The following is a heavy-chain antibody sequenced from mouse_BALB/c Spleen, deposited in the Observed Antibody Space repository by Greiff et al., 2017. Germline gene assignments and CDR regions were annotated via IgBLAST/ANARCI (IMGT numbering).Heavy chain of an antibody. CDR2: ISSGSSTI. CDR1: GFTFSSFG. V-gene: IGHV5-17*02. J-gene: IGHJ4*01. Sequence: EVQLVESGGGLVQPGGSRKLSCAASGFTFSSFGMHWVRQAPEKGLEWVAYISSGSSTIYYADTVKGRFTISRDNPKNTLFLQMTSLRSEDTAMYYCARSDTTVSYYAMDYWGQGTSVTVSS. D-gene: IGHD1-1*01. CDR3: ARSDTTVSYYAMDY.